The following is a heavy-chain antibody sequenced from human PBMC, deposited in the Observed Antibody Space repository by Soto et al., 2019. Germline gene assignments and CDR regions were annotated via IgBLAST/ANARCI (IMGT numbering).Heavy chain of an antibody. V-gene: IGHV3-23*01. D-gene: IGHD1-26*01. J-gene: IGHJ6*02. Sequence: PGGSLRLSCAASGFTFDNYAMNWVRQAPGKGLEWVSDITGSGENTYYADSVKGRFTISRDNSKNTLYVQLNSLGVEDTAIYYCAKVSLGATTITDFYYYGMDVWGQGTMVTVSS. CDR1: GFTFDNYA. CDR2: ITGSGENT. CDR3: AKVSLGATTITDFYYYGMDV.